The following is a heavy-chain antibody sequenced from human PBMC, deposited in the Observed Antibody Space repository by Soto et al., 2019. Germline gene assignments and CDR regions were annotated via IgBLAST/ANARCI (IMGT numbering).Heavy chain of an antibody. V-gene: IGHV3-30*18. Sequence: LRLSCAASGFTFSSYGMHWVRQAPGKGLEWVAVISYDGSNKYYADSVKGRFTISRDNSKNTLYLQMNSLRAEDTAVYYCAKLMVRGVIITHYYYYGMDVWGQGTTVTVSS. CDR2: ISYDGSNK. D-gene: IGHD3-10*01. CDR3: AKLMVRGVIITHYYYYGMDV. J-gene: IGHJ6*02. CDR1: GFTFSSYG.